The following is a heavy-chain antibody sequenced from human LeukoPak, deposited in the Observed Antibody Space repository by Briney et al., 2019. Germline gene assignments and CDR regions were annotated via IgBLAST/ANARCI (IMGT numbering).Heavy chain of an antibody. Sequence: GGSLRLSCAASGFTFSSTYMSWVRQTPGKGLEWVSVIYSGGSTYFADSVKGRFTISRDNSKNTLYLQMNSLRAEDTAVYYCARDLLEWYFDYWGQGTLVTVSS. D-gene: IGHD3-3*01. CDR2: IYSGGST. CDR1: GFTFSSTY. J-gene: IGHJ4*02. CDR3: ARDLLEWYFDY. V-gene: IGHV3-66*01.